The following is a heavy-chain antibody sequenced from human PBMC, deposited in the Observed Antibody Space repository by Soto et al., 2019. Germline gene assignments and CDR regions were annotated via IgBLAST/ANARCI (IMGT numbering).Heavy chain of an antibody. CDR3: ARAQTAMAPYYFDY. V-gene: IGHV4-59*01. Sequence: SETLSLTCTVSGGSISSYYWSWIRQPPGKGLEWIGYIYYSGSTNYNPSLKSRVTISVDTSKNQFPPKLSSVTAADTAVYYCARAQTAMAPYYFDYWGQGTLVTVSS. CDR2: IYYSGST. CDR1: GGSISSYY. J-gene: IGHJ4*02. D-gene: IGHD5-18*01.